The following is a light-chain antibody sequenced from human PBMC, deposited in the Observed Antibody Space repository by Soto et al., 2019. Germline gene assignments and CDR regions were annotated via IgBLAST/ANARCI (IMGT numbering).Light chain of an antibody. Sequence: QSVLTQPPSVSGAPGQRVTISCTGTSSNIGAGYDVYWYQQLPGTAPKLLISGNNNRPSGGPDRFSVSRSGTAASLAITGLQAEDEADYYCQSYDSSLRGSNVFGTGTKLTVL. V-gene: IGLV1-40*01. CDR3: QSYDSSLRGSNV. J-gene: IGLJ1*01. CDR2: GNN. CDR1: SSNIGAGYD.